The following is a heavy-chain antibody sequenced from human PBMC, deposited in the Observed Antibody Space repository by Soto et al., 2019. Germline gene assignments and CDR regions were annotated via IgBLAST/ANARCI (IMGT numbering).Heavy chain of an antibody. CDR3: VRDDGVAAAGPYYYYAMDV. CDR2: IWYDESNK. J-gene: IGHJ6*04. CDR1: GFAFNRFG. V-gene: IGHV3-33*01. D-gene: IGHD6-13*01. Sequence: QVQLVESGGGVVRPGRSLRLSCAASGFAFNRFGVHWVRQAPGKGLEWVAVIWYDESNKFYADSVKGRFSISRDNSKNTLYLQMNRLRAEDTAVYYCVRDDGVAAAGPYYYYAMDVWGKGTTVIVSS.